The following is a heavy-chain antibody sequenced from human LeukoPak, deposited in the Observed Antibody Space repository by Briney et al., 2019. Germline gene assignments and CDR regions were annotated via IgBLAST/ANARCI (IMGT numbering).Heavy chain of an antibody. CDR1: GFMFSSYD. Sequence: GGSLRLSCAASGFMFSSYDMSWVRQAPGKGLEWVSAISGSGGSTYYADSVKGRFTISRDNSKNTLYLQMNSLRAEDTAVYYCAKERRITVAGVYYFDYWGQGTLVTVSS. CDR2: ISGSGGST. J-gene: IGHJ4*02. V-gene: IGHV3-23*01. CDR3: AKERRITVAGVYYFDY. D-gene: IGHD6-19*01.